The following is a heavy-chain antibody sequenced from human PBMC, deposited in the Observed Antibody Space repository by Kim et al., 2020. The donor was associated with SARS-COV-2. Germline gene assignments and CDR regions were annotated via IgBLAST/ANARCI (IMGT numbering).Heavy chain of an antibody. CDR2: ISYDGSNK. D-gene: IGHD1-26*01. J-gene: IGHJ4*02. CDR1: GFTFNTYG. Sequence: GGSLRLSCAASGFTFNTYGMHWVRQAPGKGLEWVAVISYDGSNKYYADSVKGRFTISRDNSKNTLYLQMNSLRIEDTAVYYCAKSFSGSYFGYDDWGQGTLVNVAS. V-gene: IGHV3-30*18. CDR3: AKSFSGSYFGYDD.